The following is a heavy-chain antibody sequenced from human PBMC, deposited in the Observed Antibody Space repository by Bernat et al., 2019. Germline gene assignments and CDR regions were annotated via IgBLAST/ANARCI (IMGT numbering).Heavy chain of an antibody. CDR2: IKQDGSEK. V-gene: IGHV3-7*01. D-gene: IGHD2-8*01. J-gene: IGHJ5*02. CDR3: ARMGNTYGQYNWFDP. CDR1: GFTFDIYW. Sequence: EVQLVESGGGLVQPGGSLRLSCAASGFTFDIYWMSWVRQAPGKVLEWVANIKQDGSEKHYVDSVKGRFTISRDNAKNLVYLQMNSLRGEDTAVYYCARMGNTYGQYNWFDPWGQGTLVTVAS.